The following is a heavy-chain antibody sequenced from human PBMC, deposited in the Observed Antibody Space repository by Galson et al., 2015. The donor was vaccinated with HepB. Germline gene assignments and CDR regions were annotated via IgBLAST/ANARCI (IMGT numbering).Heavy chain of an antibody. CDR3: ARDLLGSALHY. Sequence: SLRLSCAASGFTFSSYAMHWVRQAPGKGLEWVAVISYDGSNKYYADSVKGRFTISRDNSKNTLYLQMNSLRAEDTAVYYCARDLLGSALHYWGQGTLVTVSS. CDR2: ISYDGSNK. CDR1: GFTFSSYA. D-gene: IGHD3-16*01. J-gene: IGHJ4*02. V-gene: IGHV3-30-3*01.